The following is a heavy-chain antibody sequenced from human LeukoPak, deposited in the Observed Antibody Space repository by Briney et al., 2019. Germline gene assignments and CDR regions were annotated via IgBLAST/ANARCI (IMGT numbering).Heavy chain of an antibody. CDR3: ARRVHYYDTSGYSYYFDY. Sequence: PSETLSLTCIVSGGSINNHYWTWIRQTPGKGLEWIGDIHYTGTTKYNPSLKSRVTISVDTSKNQFSLKLSSVTAADTAVYYCARRVHYYDTSGYSYYFDYWGQGTLVAVSS. CDR2: IHYTGTT. V-gene: IGHV4-59*08. D-gene: IGHD3-22*01. CDR1: GGSINNHY. J-gene: IGHJ4*02.